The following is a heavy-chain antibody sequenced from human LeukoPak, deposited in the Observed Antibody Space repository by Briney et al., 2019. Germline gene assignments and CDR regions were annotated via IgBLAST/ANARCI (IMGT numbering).Heavy chain of an antibody. CDR2: ISGNSIYI. V-gene: IGHV3-21*01. J-gene: IGHJ4*02. CDR1: GFTFSSQS. D-gene: IGHD2-15*01. CDR3: ARGAPYCSGANCMYYFDY. Sequence: TGGSLRLSCAVSGFTFSSQSMNWVRQAPGKGLEWVSSISGNSIYIYYADSVKDRFTISRDNAKNSLYLQMSSLRAEDTAVYYCARGAPYCSGANCMYYFDYWGQGTLVTVSS.